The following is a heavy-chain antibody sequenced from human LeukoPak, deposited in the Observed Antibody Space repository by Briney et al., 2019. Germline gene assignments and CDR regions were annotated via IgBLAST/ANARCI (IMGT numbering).Heavy chain of an antibody. CDR1: AYTFTIYG. CDR2: ISDYNRNT. J-gene: IGHJ4*02. CDR3: ARQVEIGMALPDY. Sequence: ASVTVSFTSSAYTFTIYGITWVRQAPGHGLELKGWISDYNRNTNYAQKLQCRVTMTTDTSTSTAYMEVRSLRSGDTAVYYCARQVEIGMALPDYWGQGTLVTVSS. V-gene: IGHV1-18*01. D-gene: IGHD5-18*01.